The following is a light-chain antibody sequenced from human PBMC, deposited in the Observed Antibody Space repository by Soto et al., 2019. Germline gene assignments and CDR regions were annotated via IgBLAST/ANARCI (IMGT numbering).Light chain of an antibody. V-gene: IGKV3-20*01. CDR2: GAS. J-gene: IGKJ1*01. CDR3: QQYSLSPWT. Sequence: DIVLTQSPGTLSLSPGERATLSCRASQTVSNNYLAWYQQRPGQAPRLLIYGASSRATGIPDRFIGSGSGTDFSLTIDRLEPEDFAMYHCQQYSLSPWTFGQGTKVQIK. CDR1: QTVSNNY.